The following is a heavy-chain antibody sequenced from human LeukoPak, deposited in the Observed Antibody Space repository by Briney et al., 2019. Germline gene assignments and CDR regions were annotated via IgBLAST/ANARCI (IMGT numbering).Heavy chain of an antibody. V-gene: IGHV3-23*01. CDR2: ISGSGGST. J-gene: IGHJ3*02. CDR3: ANYDSSGYYYINDAFDI. Sequence: GSLRLSCAASGFTFSSYAMSWVRQAPGKGLEWVSAISGSGGSTYYADSVKGRFTISRDNSKNTLYLQMNSLRAEDTAVYYCANYDSSGYYYINDAFDIWGQGTMVTVSS. D-gene: IGHD3-22*01. CDR1: GFTFSSYA.